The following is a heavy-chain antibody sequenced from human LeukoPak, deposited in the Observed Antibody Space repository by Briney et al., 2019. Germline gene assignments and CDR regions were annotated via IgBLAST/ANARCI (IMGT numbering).Heavy chain of an antibody. CDR1: GFSFSRYS. D-gene: IGHD1-26*01. Sequence: GGSLRLSCAASGFSFSRYSMSWVRQAPGKGLEWVSGISVSGHKTYYADSVKGRFTISRDNSKNTLYLQMNSLRAEDTAVYYCAKVLPDYWGQGTLVTVSS. V-gene: IGHV3-23*01. CDR3: AKVLPDY. CDR2: ISVSGHKT. J-gene: IGHJ4*02.